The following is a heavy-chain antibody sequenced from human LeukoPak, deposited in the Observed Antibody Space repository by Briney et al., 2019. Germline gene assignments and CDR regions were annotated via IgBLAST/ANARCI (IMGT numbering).Heavy chain of an antibody. CDR1: GFTFSSYS. Sequence: GGSLRLSCAASGFTFSSYSMNWVRQAPGKGLEWVSSISSSSSYIYYADSVKGRFTISRDSAKNSLYLQMNSLRAEDTAVYYCARGLSIAARNYYFDYWGQGTLVTVSS. V-gene: IGHV3-21*01. CDR3: ARGLSIAARNYYFDY. J-gene: IGHJ4*02. CDR2: ISSSSSYI. D-gene: IGHD6-6*01.